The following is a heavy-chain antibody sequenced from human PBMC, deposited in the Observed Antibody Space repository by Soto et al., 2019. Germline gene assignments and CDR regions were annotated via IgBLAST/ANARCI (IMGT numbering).Heavy chain of an antibody. V-gene: IGHV1-8*01. CDR1: GYTFTSYD. D-gene: IGHD2-2*01. CDR3: ARGGKYCSSTSCSSYYYYGMDV. Sequence: QVQLVQSGAEVKKPGASVKVSCKASGYTFTSYDINWARQATGQGLEWMGWMNPNSGNTGYAQKFQGRVTMTRNTSISTAYMELSSLRSEDTAVYYCARGGKYCSSTSCSSYYYYGMDVWGQGTTVTVSS. J-gene: IGHJ6*02. CDR2: MNPNSGNT.